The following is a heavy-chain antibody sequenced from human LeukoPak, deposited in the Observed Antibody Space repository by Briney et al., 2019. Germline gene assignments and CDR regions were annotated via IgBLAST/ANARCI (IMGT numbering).Heavy chain of an antibody. CDR3: ATAFNWNDVVSWFDP. Sequence: SETLSLTCTVSSGSISSSSYYWGWIRQPPGKGLEWIGSIYYSGSTYYNPSLKSRVTISVDTSKIQFSLKLSSVTAADTAVYYCATAFNWNDVVSWFDPWGQGTLVTVSS. J-gene: IGHJ5*02. V-gene: IGHV4-39*01. CDR1: SGSISSSSYY. CDR2: IYYSGST. D-gene: IGHD1-1*01.